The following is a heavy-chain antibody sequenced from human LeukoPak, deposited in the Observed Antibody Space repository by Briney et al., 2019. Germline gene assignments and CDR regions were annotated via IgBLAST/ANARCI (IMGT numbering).Heavy chain of an antibody. J-gene: IGHJ4*02. D-gene: IGHD2-2*01. CDR1: GFTFSSYS. CDR2: ISSSSSYI. CDR3: ARVYCSSTSCYYEVFDY. V-gene: IGHV3-21*01. Sequence: KPGGSLRLSCAASGFTFSSYSMNWVRQAPGKGLEWVSSISSSSSYIYYADSVKGRFTISRDNAKNSLYLQMNSLRAEDTAVYYRARVYCSSTSCYYEVFDYWGQGTLVTVSS.